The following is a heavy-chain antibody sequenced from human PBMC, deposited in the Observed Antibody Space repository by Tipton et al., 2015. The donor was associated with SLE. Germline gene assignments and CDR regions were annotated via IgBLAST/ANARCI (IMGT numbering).Heavy chain of an antibody. D-gene: IGHD3-22*01. Sequence: SLRLSCAASGFTFSSYGMHWVRQAPGKGLEWVAFIRYDGSNKYYADSVKGRFTISRDNSKNTLYLQMNSLRAEDTAVYYCARGGYLGDAFDIWGQGTMVTVSS. CDR2: IRYDGSNK. CDR3: ARGGYLGDAFDI. V-gene: IGHV3-30*02. J-gene: IGHJ3*02. CDR1: GFTFSSYG.